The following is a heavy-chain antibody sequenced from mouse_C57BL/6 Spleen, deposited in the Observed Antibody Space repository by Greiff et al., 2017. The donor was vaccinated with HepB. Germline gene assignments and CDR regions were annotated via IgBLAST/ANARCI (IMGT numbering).Heavy chain of an antibody. CDR2: IDPENGDT. Sequence: VQLQQSGAELVRPGASVKLSCTASGFNIKDDYMHWVKQRPEQGLEWIGWIDPENGDTEYASKFQGKATITADTSSNTAYLQLSSLTSEDTAVYYCTGNSYYFDYGGQGTTLTVSS. J-gene: IGHJ2*01. CDR3: TGNSYYFDY. V-gene: IGHV14-4*01. CDR1: GFNIKDDY. D-gene: IGHD2-1*01.